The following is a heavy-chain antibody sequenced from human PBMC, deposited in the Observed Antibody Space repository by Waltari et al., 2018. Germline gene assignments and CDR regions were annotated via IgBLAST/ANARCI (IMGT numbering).Heavy chain of an antibody. D-gene: IGHD4-4*01. CDR2: IKQDGSET. CDR1: GFLFSDFY. J-gene: IGHJ3*01. V-gene: IGHV3-7*01. Sequence: EVQLVESGGGLVQPGGSLRLACAASGFLFSDFYISWVRQAPGKGLEWVANIKQDGSETYYLDSVKGRFTISKDDVGNSLSLQMNNLRVEDTAVYYCARDMTVSQSDGFDLWGQGTMVTVS. CDR3: ARDMTVSQSDGFDL.